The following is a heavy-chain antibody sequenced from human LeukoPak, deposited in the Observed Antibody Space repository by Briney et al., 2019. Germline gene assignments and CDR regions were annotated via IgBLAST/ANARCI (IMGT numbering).Heavy chain of an antibody. CDR1: GGSFSGYY. D-gene: IGHD3-10*01. CDR2: INHSGST. Sequence: SETLSLTCAVYGGSFSGYYWSWIRQPPGKGLEWIGEINHSGSTNYNPSLKSRVTISVDTSKKQFSLKLSSVTAADTAVYYCARLGYYGSGSRDYWGQGTLVTVSS. V-gene: IGHV4-34*01. J-gene: IGHJ4*02. CDR3: ARLGYYGSGSRDY.